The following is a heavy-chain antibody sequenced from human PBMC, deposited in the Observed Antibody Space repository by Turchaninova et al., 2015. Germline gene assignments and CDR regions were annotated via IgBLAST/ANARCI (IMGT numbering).Heavy chain of an antibody. CDR3: ARVGGYPLGAFDI. V-gene: IGHV3-53*01. J-gene: IGHJ3*02. CDR1: ALIVSNNY. D-gene: IGHD3-22*01. Sequence: EVQLVESGGGLIQPGGSLRLSCAASALIVSNNYMSWVRQAPGKGPAGVSVIYTGCGTYYADSVKGRFTISRDNSKNTLYLQMNSLRAEDTAVYYCARVGGYPLGAFDIWGQGTMVTVSS. CDR2: IYTGCGT.